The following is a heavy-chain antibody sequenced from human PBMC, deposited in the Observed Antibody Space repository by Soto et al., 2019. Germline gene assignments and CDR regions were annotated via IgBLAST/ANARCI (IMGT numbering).Heavy chain of an antibody. D-gene: IGHD3-3*01. CDR2: IDYTGKT. Sequence: SETLSLTCTVSGGSISGYYWSWIRQPPGEGLEWIGEIDYTGKTNYNPSLKSRVTMSRDKSQNQLSLTLTSVTAADTAVYYCAREIFGGYSPAGYFGQGTLVTVSS. V-gene: IGHV4-59*12. CDR1: GGSISGYY. CDR3: AREIFGGYSPAGY. J-gene: IGHJ4*02.